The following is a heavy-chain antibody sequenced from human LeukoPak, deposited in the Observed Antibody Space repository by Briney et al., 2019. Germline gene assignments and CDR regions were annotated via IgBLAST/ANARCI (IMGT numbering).Heavy chain of an antibody. J-gene: IGHJ4*02. Sequence: ASVKVSCKASGYTFTRYYIHWVRQAPGQGLEWMGIINPSGGSTSYAQRFQGRVTMTRDTSTSIVYMELSSLRSEDTAVYYCARDFHTGSYFHFDYWGQGTLVTVSS. D-gene: IGHD1-26*01. CDR2: INPSGGST. CDR3: ARDFHTGSYFHFDY. CDR1: GYTFTRYY. V-gene: IGHV1-46*01.